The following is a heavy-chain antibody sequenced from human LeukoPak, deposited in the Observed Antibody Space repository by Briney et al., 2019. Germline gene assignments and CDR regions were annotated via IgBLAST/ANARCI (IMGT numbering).Heavy chain of an antibody. CDR3: ARLPFNSGYEYFDY. CDR1: GGSISSSSW. V-gene: IGHV4-4*02. CDR2: IYYSGST. J-gene: IGHJ4*02. D-gene: IGHD5-12*01. Sequence: SGTLPLTCAVSGGSISSSSWWSWVRQPPVKGLEWIGEIYYSGSTNYNPSLKSRVTISVDKSKNQFSLKLSSVTAADTAVYSCARLPFNSGYEYFDYWGQGILVTVSS.